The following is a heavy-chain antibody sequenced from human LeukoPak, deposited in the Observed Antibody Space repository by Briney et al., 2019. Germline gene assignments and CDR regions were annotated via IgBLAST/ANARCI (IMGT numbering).Heavy chain of an antibody. J-gene: IGHJ4*02. CDR3: ARGRYSSVGSFDY. CDR2: IYYSGST. D-gene: IGHD6-19*01. Sequence: SETLSLTCTVSGGSISSYYWSWLRQPPGKGLEWIGYIYYSGSTNYNPSLKSRVTISVDTSKNQFSLRLSSVTAADTAVYYCARGRYSSVGSFDYWGQGTLVTVSS. CDR1: GGSISSYY. V-gene: IGHV4-59*01.